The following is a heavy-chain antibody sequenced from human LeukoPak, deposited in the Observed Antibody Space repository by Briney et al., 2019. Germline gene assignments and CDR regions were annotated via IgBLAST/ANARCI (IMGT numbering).Heavy chain of an antibody. Sequence: SETLSLTCTVSGGPISSYYWSWIRQPPGKGLEWIGYIYYSGTTDYNPSLKSRVTISVDTSKNQFSLKLSSVTAADTAVYYCARGVYIAAAQYGYWGQGTLVTVSS. D-gene: IGHD6-13*01. CDR3: ARGVYIAAAQYGY. CDR2: IYYSGTT. CDR1: GGPISSYY. J-gene: IGHJ4*02. V-gene: IGHV4-59*01.